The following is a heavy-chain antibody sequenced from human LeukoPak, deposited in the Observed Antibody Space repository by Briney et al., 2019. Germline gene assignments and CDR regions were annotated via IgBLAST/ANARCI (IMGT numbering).Heavy chain of an antibody. Sequence: ASVKVSCKASGYTFSSYGISWVRQAPGQGLEWMGWISGYNGNINYAQNLQGRVTMTTDTFTSTAYMELRSLRSEDTAVYYCARNTGGNSPGGYWGQGTLVTVSS. CDR3: ARNTGGNSPGGY. J-gene: IGHJ4*02. D-gene: IGHD4-23*01. V-gene: IGHV1-18*01. CDR2: ISGYNGNI. CDR1: GYTFSSYG.